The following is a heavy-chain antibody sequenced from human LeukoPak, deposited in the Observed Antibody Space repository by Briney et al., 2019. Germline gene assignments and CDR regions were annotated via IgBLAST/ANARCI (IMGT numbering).Heavy chain of an antibody. Sequence: GASVKVSCKASGYTFTGYYMHWVRQAPGQGLEWMGRINPNSGGKNYAQKFQGRVTMTRDTSISTAYMELSRLSSDDTAVYYCASLGPYCSSTSCYRFGPYYYYMDVWGKGTTVTVSS. V-gene: IGHV1-2*06. CDR1: GYTFTGYY. D-gene: IGHD2-2*02. CDR3: ASLGPYCSSTSCYRFGPYYYYMDV. CDR2: INPNSGGK. J-gene: IGHJ6*03.